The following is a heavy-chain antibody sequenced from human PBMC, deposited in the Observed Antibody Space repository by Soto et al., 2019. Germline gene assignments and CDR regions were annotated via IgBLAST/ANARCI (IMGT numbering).Heavy chain of an antibody. Sequence: PSETLSLICAVSGGSISSGGYSWSWIRQPPGKGLEWIGYIYHSGSTNYNPSLKSRVTISVDTSKNQFSLKLSSVTAADTAVYYCARLVLDYYMDVWGKGTTVTVSS. CDR1: GGSISSGGYS. V-gene: IGHV4-61*08. CDR2: IYHSGST. CDR3: ARLVLDYYMDV. J-gene: IGHJ6*03. D-gene: IGHD3-3*01.